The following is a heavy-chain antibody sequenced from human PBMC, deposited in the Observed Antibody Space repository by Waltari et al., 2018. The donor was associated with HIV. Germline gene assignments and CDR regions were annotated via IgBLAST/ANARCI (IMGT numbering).Heavy chain of an antibody. J-gene: IGHJ5*02. CDR3: ARRPSTADMGVVYGDYVDNYFDP. Sequence: QVHLVQSGSECKQHGASVKGSCRASGYTCPRWAMNWVRQVPGQGLEWMGWINTNTGNPTYAQGFKERFVFSLDTSVSTAYLQISSLKAEDTAVYYCARRPSTADMGVVYGDYVDNYFDPWGQGTLVTVSS. D-gene: IGHD4-17*01. V-gene: IGHV7-4-1*02. CDR1: GYTCPRWA. CDR2: INTNTGNP.